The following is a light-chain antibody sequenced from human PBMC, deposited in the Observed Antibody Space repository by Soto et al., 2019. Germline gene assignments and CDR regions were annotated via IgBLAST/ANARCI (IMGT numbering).Light chain of an antibody. V-gene: IGKV1-33*01. CDR3: QQYDNLPLT. CDR1: PDLSNY. CDR2: DAS. Sequence: DIQMPQSPSSLSASVGDSVTITCQASPDLSNYLNWYQQKPGKAPKLLIYDASNLETGVPSRFSGSGSGTDFTFTISSLQPEDIATYYCQQYDNLPLTFGGGTKVEIK. J-gene: IGKJ4*01.